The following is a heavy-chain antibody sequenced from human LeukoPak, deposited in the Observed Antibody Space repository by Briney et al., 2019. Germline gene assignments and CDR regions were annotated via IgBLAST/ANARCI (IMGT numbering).Heavy chain of an antibody. J-gene: IGHJ6*02. CDR1: GYTFTGYY. CDR3: ARKRGPMWIQLNGMDV. CDR2: MNPNSGNT. V-gene: IGHV1-8*02. Sequence: ASVKVSCKASGYTFTGYYMHWVRQAPGQGLEWMGWMNPNSGNTGYAQKFQGRVTMTRNTSISTAYMELSSLRSEDTAVYYCARKRGPMWIQLNGMDVWGQGTTVTVSS. D-gene: IGHD5-18*01.